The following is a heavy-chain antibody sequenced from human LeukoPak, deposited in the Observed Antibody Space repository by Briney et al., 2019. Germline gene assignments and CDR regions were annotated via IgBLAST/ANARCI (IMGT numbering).Heavy chain of an antibody. CDR2: ISGGGGST. D-gene: IGHD3-22*01. CDR1: GFTFSSYA. J-gene: IGHJ4*02. Sequence: GGSLRLSCAASGFTFSSYAMSWVRQAPGKGLEWVSAISGGGGSTYYADSVKGRFTISRDNSKNTLYLQMNSLRAEDTAVYYCASYYDSSGYSGFDYWGQGTLVTVSS. CDR3: ASYYDSSGYSGFDY. V-gene: IGHV3-23*01.